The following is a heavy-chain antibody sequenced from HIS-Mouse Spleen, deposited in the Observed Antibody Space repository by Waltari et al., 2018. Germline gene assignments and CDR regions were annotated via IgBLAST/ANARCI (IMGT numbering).Heavy chain of an antibody. J-gene: IGHJ3*02. CDR1: GYTFTGYY. Sequence: QVQLVQSGAEVKKPGASVKVSCKASGYTFTGYYMHWVRQAPGQGLEWMGWINPKSGGTNYEQKFQGRVTMTRDTSISTAYMELSRLRSDDTAVYYCARDREPDAFDIWGQGTMVTVSS. V-gene: IGHV1-2*02. CDR3: ARDREPDAFDI. CDR2: INPKSGGT.